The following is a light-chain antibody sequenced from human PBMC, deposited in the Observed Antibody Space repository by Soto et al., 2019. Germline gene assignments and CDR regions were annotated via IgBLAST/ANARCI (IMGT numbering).Light chain of an antibody. V-gene: IGLV2-14*01. CDR2: EVN. Sequence: QSVLTQPASVSGSPGQSIAISCTGTSSDVGGYDYVSWYQQQPDKAPKLMIYEVNKRPSGVSHRFSGSKSGNTASLTISGLQAEYEADYYCSSQTSGSTRVFGTGTKVTVL. CDR3: SSQTSGSTRV. CDR1: SSDVGGYDY. J-gene: IGLJ1*01.